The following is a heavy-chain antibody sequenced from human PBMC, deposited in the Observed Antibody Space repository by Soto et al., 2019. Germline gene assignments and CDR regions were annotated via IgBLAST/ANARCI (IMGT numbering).Heavy chain of an antibody. CDR3: ARNWNLALVPTAYFDS. V-gene: IGHV4-39*01. D-gene: IGHD2-8*02. J-gene: IGHJ4*02. CDR1: NFSVLTSIYY. Sequence: SETLSLTCTVSNFSVLTSIYYWAWIRQPPGKGLEWVGTVYYTGTTYYNPSLQSRVTISIDTSKNQFSLNLNSVTAADTAVYYCARNWNLALVPTAYFDSWGQGTLVTVSS. CDR2: VYYTGTT.